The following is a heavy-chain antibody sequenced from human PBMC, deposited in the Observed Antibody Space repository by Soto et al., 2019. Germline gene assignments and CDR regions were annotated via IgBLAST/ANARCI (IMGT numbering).Heavy chain of an antibody. D-gene: IGHD3-10*01. J-gene: IGHJ5*01. Sequence: QITLKESGPTLVEPTQTLTLTCTFSGFSLSTHGVGVGWVRQSPGKTLEWLAFIYWDDDKRYRPSQHGRLTIAKDTSKNRVVLRMTNVDPVDTATYFCAQGSPYSACWNEGWFESWGQGALVTVSS. V-gene: IGHV2-5*02. CDR3: AQGSPYSACWNEGWFES. CDR2: IYWDDDK. CDR1: GFSLSTHGVG.